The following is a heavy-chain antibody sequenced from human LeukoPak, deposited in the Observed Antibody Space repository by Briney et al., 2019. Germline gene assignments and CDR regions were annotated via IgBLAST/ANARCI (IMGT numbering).Heavy chain of an antibody. V-gene: IGHV3-48*01. D-gene: IGHD3-3*01. CDR2: ISSSSSTI. CDR3: ARGRRDFWSGSTYS. Sequence: GGSLRLSCAASGFTFSSYSMNWVRQAPGKGLEWVSYISSSSSTIYYADSVKGRFTISRDNAKNSLYLQMNSLRAEDTAVYYCARGRRDFWSGSTYSWGQGTLVTVSS. CDR1: GFTFSSYS. J-gene: IGHJ5*02.